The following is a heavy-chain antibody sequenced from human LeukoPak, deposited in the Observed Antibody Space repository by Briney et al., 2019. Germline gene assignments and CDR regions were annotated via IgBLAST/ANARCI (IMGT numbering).Heavy chain of an antibody. CDR1: GFTFSSYS. CDR2: ISSSSSYI. D-gene: IGHD6-6*01. J-gene: IGHJ6*03. Sequence: GGSLRLSCAASGFTFSSYSMNWVRQAPGKGLEWVSSISSSSSYIYYADSVKGRFTISRDNAKNSLYLQMNSLRAEDTAVYYCARDAQLVDNYYYHYYMDVWGKGTTVTVSS. CDR3: ARDAQLVDNYYYHYYMDV. V-gene: IGHV3-21*01.